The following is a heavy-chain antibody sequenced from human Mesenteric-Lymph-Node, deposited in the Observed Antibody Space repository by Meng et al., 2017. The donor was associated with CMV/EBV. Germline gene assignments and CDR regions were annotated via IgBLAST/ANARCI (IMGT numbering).Heavy chain of an antibody. V-gene: IGHV3-30*04. CDR3: AREVGWLRLYYGMDV. CDR2: ISYDGSNK. CDR1: GFTFSSYA. J-gene: IGHJ6*02. D-gene: IGHD5-12*01. Sequence: GESLKISCAASGFTFSSYAMHWVRQAPGKGLEWVAVISYDGSNKYYADSVKGRFTISRDNSKNTLYLQMKSLRAEDTAVYYCAREVGWLRLYYGMDVWGQGTTVTVSS.